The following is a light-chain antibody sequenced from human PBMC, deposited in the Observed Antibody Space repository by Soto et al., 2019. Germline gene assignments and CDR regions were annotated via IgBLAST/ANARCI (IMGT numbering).Light chain of an antibody. V-gene: IGKV3-15*01. CDR2: DAS. Sequence: VVMTQSPATLSVSPGERVTLSCRASQSVSSNLAWYQQKPGQAPRLLIYDASTRGTGIPARFSGSWSGTEFTLTISSLQSEDSAVYYCQQYNSWPPRYTFGQGAKLEIK. J-gene: IGKJ2*01. CDR1: QSVSSN. CDR3: QQYNSWPPRYT.